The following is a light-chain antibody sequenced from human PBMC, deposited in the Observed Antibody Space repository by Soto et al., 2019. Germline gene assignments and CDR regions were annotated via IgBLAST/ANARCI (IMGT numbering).Light chain of an antibody. Sequence: QSALTQPASVSGSPGQSITLSCTGSRSDVGGYNLVSWYQQHPGKAPKLMIYEVSKRPSGVSNRFSGSKAGNTASLTISGLQAEDEADYYCSSYAGSSTFVVFCGGTKLTVL. CDR1: RSDVGGYNL. V-gene: IGLV2-23*02. CDR3: SSYAGSSTFVV. J-gene: IGLJ2*01. CDR2: EVS.